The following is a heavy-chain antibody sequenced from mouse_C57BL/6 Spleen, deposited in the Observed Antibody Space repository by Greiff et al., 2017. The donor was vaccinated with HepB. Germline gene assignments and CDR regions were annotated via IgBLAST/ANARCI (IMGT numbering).Heavy chain of an antibody. CDR1: GYTFTSYG. J-gene: IGHJ3*01. D-gene: IGHD1-1*01. CDR3: ARHPYYYGSSPAWFAY. CDR2: IYPRSGNT. Sequence: LQESGAELARPGASVKLSCKASGYTFTSYGISWVKQRTGQGLEWIGEIYPRSGNTYYNEKFKGKATLTADKSSSTAYMELRSLTSEDSAVYFCARHPYYYGSSPAWFAYWGQGTLVTVSA. V-gene: IGHV1-81*01.